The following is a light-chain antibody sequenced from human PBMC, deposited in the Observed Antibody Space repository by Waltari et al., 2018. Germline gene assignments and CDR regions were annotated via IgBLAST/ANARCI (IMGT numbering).Light chain of an antibody. J-gene: IGKJ2*01. CDR2: GAS. V-gene: IGKV3-20*01. CDR3: QQYGSSPQT. CDR1: QSV. Sequence: EIVLTQSPGTLSLSPGERATLSCRASQSVPRLLIYGASSRATGIPDRFSGSGSGTDFTLTISRLEPEDFAVYYCQQYGSSPQTFGQGTKLEI.